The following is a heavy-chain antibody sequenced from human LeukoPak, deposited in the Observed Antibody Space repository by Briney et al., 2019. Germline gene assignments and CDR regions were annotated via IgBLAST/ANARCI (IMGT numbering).Heavy chain of an antibody. CDR3: AREGGGDSSGYYHSYYYYMDV. CDR2: ISAYNGNT. CDR1: GYTLRSYG. Sequence: ASVKVSCKASGYTLRSYGITWVRQAPGQGLEWMGWISAYNGNTKYPQKLQGRVTMTTDTSTSTAYMELSSLRSEDTAVYYCAREGGGDSSGYYHSYYYYMDVWGKGTTVTVSS. V-gene: IGHV1-18*01. D-gene: IGHD3-22*01. J-gene: IGHJ6*03.